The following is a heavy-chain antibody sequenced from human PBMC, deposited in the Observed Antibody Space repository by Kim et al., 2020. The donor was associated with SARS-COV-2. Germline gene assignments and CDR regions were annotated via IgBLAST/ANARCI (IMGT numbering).Heavy chain of an antibody. D-gene: IGHD6-13*01. Sequence: ASVKVSCKASGYTFTGYYMHWVRQAPGQGLEWMGWINPNSGGTNYAQKFQGRVTMTRDTSISTAYMELSRLRSDDTAVYYCARGGGAAGKRVNYYYGMDVWGQGTTVTVSS. CDR2: INPNSGGT. J-gene: IGHJ6*02. V-gene: IGHV1-2*02. CDR3: ARGGGAAGKRVNYYYGMDV. CDR1: GYTFTGYY.